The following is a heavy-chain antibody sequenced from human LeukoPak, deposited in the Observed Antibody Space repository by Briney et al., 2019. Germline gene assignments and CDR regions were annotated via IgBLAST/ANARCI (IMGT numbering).Heavy chain of an antibody. V-gene: IGHV4-34*01. CDR1: GGSFSGYY. CDR3: AKSYGTYYGSGTLYFDY. J-gene: IGHJ4*02. Sequence: KPSETLSLTCAVYGGSFSGYYWSWIRQPPGKGLEWIGEINHSGSTNYNPSLKSRVTISVDTSKNQFSLKLSSVTAEDTAVYYCAKSYGTYYGSGTLYFDYWGQGTLVTVSS. D-gene: IGHD3-10*01. CDR2: INHSGST.